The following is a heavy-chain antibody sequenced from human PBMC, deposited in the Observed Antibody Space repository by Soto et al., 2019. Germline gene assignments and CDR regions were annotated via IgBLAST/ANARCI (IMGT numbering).Heavy chain of an antibody. D-gene: IGHD3-10*01. J-gene: IGHJ4*02. Sequence: PSETLSLTCTVSGVSISSYFWSWIRQPPGKGLEWIGYVYYSVSTNYNPSLKSRVTISVDTSKNQFSLKLNSVTAADTAAYYCAGSRTRGIIIDYWGQGTLVTVFS. CDR3: AGSRTRGIIIDY. CDR2: VYYSVST. CDR1: GVSISSYF. V-gene: IGHV4-59*01.